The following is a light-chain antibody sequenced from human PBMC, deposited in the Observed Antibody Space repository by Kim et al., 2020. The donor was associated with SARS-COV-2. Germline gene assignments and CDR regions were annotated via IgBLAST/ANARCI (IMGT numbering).Light chain of an antibody. CDR3: QQYRSYPT. CDR2: KAS. CDR1: EDINRY. V-gene: IGKV1-5*03. Sequence: DIQMTQSPSTLTASVGDTVTITCRASEDINRYLAWHQQKPGKAPTLLMYKASTLQRGVPSRFSGSGYGTDFTLTISSLQPDDFATYTCQQYRSYPTFGQGTKVDIK. J-gene: IGKJ1*01.